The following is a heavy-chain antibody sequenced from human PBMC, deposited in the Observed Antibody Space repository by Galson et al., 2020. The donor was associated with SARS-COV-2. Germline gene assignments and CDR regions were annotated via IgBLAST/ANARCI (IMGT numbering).Heavy chain of an antibody. J-gene: IGHJ4*02. CDR3: VRDDGTAPYDY. D-gene: IGHD5-18*01. CDR2: IYFDGNT. Sequence: METGGSLRLSSAASGFSVSSKYISWVRQAPGKGLEWVSVIYFDGNTNYADSVRGRFTISRDTSKNTVYLQMNSLRTEDTAVDYCVRDDGTAPYDYWGQGALVTVSS. CDR1: GFSVSSKY. V-gene: IGHV3-53*05.